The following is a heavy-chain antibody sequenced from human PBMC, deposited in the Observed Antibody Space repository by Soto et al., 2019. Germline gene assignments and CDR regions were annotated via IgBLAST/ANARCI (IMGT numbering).Heavy chain of an antibody. D-gene: IGHD1-26*01. CDR3: ARDPIGPGIFDY. J-gene: IGHJ4*02. CDR1: GFTFSSYG. CDR2: IWYDASDK. V-gene: IGHV3-33*01. Sequence: GGSLRLSCVASGFTFSSYGMHWVRQAPGKGLEWVAVIWYDASDKYYAESVKGRFTISRDNTKNTMYLQMNSLRAEDTAVYYCARDPIGPGIFDYWGKGTLVTVSS.